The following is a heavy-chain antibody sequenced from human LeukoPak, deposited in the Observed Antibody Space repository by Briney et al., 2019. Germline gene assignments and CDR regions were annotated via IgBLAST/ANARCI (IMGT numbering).Heavy chain of an antibody. V-gene: IGHV4-34*01. Sequence: PSETLSLTCAVYGGSFSGYYWSWIRQPPGKGLEWIGEINHSGSTNYNPSLKSRVTISVDTSKNQFSLKLSSVTAADTAVYYCARDRVYYYGSGSYYYGKDVWGQGTTVTVSS. D-gene: IGHD3-10*01. CDR2: INHSGST. CDR1: GGSFSGYY. CDR3: ARDRVYYYGSGSYYYGKDV. J-gene: IGHJ6*02.